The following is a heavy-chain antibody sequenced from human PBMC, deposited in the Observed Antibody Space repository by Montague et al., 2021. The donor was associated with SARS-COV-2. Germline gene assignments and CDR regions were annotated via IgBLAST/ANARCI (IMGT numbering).Heavy chain of an antibody. CDR2: IKQDGSEK. Sequence: SLRLSCAASGFGFSSYWMSWVRQASGKGLEWVANIKQDGSEKYYVDSVKGRFTISRDNAKHSLYLQMSSLRAEDTAVYYCARVPSSSWYFEYWGQGTLVTVSS. V-gene: IGHV3-7*01. CDR3: ARVPSSSWYFEY. CDR1: GFGFSSYW. D-gene: IGHD6-13*01. J-gene: IGHJ4*02.